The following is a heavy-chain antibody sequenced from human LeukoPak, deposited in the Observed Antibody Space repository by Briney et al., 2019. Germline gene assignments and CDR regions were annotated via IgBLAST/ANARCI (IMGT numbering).Heavy chain of an antibody. Sequence: GGSLRLSCAASGFTFSSYAMHWVRQAPGKGLEWMAFIRYDGNNKDYADSVKGRFTISRDNSKNTLSLQMNSLRPEDTAVYYCAKDYGSYGFDIWGQGTMVTVS. D-gene: IGHD3-10*01. V-gene: IGHV3-30*02. CDR1: GFTFSSYA. CDR3: AKDYGSYGFDI. J-gene: IGHJ3*02. CDR2: IRYDGNNK.